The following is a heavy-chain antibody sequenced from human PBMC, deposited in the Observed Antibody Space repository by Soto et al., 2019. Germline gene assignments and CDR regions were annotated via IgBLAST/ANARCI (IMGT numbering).Heavy chain of an antibody. CDR1: GYTFTSYA. V-gene: IGHV1-3*01. CDR3: ARVSGWYYFDY. J-gene: IGHJ4*02. CDR2: INAGNGNT. Sequence: QVQLVQSGAEVKKPGASVKVSCKASGYTFTSYAMHWVRQAPGQRLEWMGWINAGNGNTKYSQKFQGRVTITRDTAASTAYMELSSLRSEDTAVYYCARVSGWYYFDYWGQGTLVTVSS. D-gene: IGHD6-19*01.